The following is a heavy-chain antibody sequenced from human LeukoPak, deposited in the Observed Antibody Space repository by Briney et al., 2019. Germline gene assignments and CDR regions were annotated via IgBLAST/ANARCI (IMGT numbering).Heavy chain of an antibody. D-gene: IGHD3-16*01. CDR3: TREKSYGYIRADS. Sequence: PSETLSLTCTVSGGSISSGSYYWRWIRQPAGKGLEWIGHIYASGGTKYNPSLESRVTISIDTSKNQLSLRLSSVTAADTAVYYCTREKSYGYIRADSWGQGTLVAVSS. CDR1: GGSISSGSYY. J-gene: IGHJ4*02. CDR2: IYASGGT. V-gene: IGHV4-61*09.